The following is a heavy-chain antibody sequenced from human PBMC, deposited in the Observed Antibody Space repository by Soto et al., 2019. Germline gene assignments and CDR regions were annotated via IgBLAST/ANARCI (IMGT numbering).Heavy chain of an antibody. CDR1: GGSFSGYY. J-gene: IGHJ4*02. CDR2: INHSGST. Sequence: QVQLQQWGAGLLKPSETLSLTCAVYGGSFSGYYWSWIRQPPGKGLEWIGEINHSGSTNYNPSLKSLVTISVDTSKNQFSPKLSSVTAADTAVYYCASNEAKGRITRVRGVYNWGQGTLVTVSS. CDR3: ASNEAKGRITRVRGVYN. V-gene: IGHV4-34*01. D-gene: IGHD3-10*01.